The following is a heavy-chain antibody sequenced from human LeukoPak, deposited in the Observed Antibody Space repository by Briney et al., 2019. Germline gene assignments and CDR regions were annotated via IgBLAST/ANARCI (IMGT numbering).Heavy chain of an antibody. CDR2: ISSNGGST. D-gene: IGHD3-22*01. V-gene: IGHV3-64*01. CDR1: GFTFSSYA. J-gene: IGHJ4*02. Sequence: VGSLRPSCAASGFTFSSYAMHCVRQAPGKGLEYVSAISSNGGSTYYANSVKGRFTISRDNSKNTLYLQMGSLRAEDMAVYYCWTYYYDSSGYYQDFDYWGQGTLVTVSS. CDR3: WTYYYDSSGYYQDFDY.